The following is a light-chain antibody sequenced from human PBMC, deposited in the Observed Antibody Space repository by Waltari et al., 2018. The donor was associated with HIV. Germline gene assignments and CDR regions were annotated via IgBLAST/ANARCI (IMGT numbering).Light chain of an antibody. V-gene: IGLV1-51*01. CDR1: SSNVGHNF. J-gene: IGLJ1*01. CDR2: DNN. CDR3: ATWHTSLTDVIYV. Sequence: QSISTHPPSVSAAPGQRVTFSCSGTSSNVGHNFFSCYHQFPGGAPKLLIDDNNKRPSDIPDRFSGFKFGASATLGITGLQTGDEADYDCATWHTSLTDVIYV.